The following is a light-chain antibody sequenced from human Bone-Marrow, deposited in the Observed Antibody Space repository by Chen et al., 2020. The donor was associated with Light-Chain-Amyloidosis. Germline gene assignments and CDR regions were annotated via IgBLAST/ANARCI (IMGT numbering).Light chain of an antibody. CDR2: GSS. J-gene: IGKJ4*01. CDR3: QQYGTSPLT. CDR1: QTSSSNY. Sequence: EIVLTQSPGTLSLSPGEGANLSCRASQTSSSNYLTWYQQKFGQAPRLLIYGSSSRATGIPDRFAGSGSGTDFTLTINRMEPEDFAMYYCQQYGTSPLTFCGGTKVEIK. V-gene: IGKV3-20*01.